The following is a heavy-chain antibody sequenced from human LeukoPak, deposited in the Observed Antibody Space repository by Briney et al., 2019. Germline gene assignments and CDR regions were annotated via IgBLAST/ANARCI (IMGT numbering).Heavy chain of an antibody. CDR2: ISSSSSPI. Sequence: GGSLRLSCAASGFTFSSYSMNWVRQAPGKGLEWVSYISSSSSPIYYADSVKGRFTISRDNAKKSLYLQMNSLRAEDTAVYYCAKDSVWIYFDYWGQGTLVTVSS. J-gene: IGHJ4*02. CDR1: GFTFSSYS. CDR3: AKDSVWIYFDY. V-gene: IGHV3-48*01. D-gene: IGHD3-16*01.